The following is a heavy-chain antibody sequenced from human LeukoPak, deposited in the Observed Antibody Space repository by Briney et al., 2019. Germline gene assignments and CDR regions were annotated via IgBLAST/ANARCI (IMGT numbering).Heavy chain of an antibody. D-gene: IGHD3-10*01. Sequence: GGSLRLSCEASGFSLSGSWKHWVRQAPGKGLMWVSQSKYDGSTKSYAASVRGRFTISRDNAKNTLYLHMDSPRAEDTAVYYCARSDYFHNWGQGTMVVVSA. CDR1: GFSLSGSW. V-gene: IGHV3-74*01. CDR3: ARSDYFHN. CDR2: SKYDGSTK. J-gene: IGHJ3*01.